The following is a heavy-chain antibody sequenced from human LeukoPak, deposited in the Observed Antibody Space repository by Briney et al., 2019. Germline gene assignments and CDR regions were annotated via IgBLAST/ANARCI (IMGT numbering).Heavy chain of an antibody. CDR2: IYTTGRT. Sequence: PPETLSLMCSVSGGSIKSYWWSWIRQPAGKGLEFIGRIYTTGRTNYNPSLKSRVSMSVDTSKNEFSLELRSVTAADTAVYFCARAGYTISSYRFDYWGQGALVTVSS. CDR3: ARAGYTISSYRFDY. J-gene: IGHJ4*02. V-gene: IGHV4-4*07. D-gene: IGHD3-16*02. CDR1: GGSIKSYW.